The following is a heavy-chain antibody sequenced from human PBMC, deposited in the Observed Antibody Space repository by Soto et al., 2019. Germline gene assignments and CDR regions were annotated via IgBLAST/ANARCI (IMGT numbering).Heavy chain of an antibody. Sequence: QVHLVESGGGLVKPGGSLRISCAASGFNFNDYYMNWIRQTPGKRLEWISYISSSSSDTKYADSVKGRFTISRDNANTSLYLQMHSLRAEDTAVYFCARGSSTVRGVTITVTNFDYWGQGTLVTVSS. D-gene: IGHD3-10*01. V-gene: IGHV3-11*06. J-gene: IGHJ4*02. CDR2: ISSSSSDT. CDR1: GFNFNDYY. CDR3: ARGSSTVRGVTITVTNFDY.